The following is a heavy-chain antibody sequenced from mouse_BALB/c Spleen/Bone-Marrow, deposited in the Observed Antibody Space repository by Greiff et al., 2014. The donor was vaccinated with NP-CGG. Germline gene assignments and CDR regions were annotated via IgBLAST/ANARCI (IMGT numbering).Heavy chain of an antibody. V-gene: IGHV2-9*02. D-gene: IGHD1-2*01. J-gene: IGHJ4*01. CDR2: IWADGST. Sequence: VKLVESGPGLVAPSQSLSITCTVSGFSLTNYGVHWVRQPPGKGLEWLGVIWADGSTNYNSALMSRLSISKDNSKSQVFFKMNSLQTDDTAMYYCARITTATGAMDYWGQRTSVTVSS. CDR1: GFSLTNYG. CDR3: ARITTATGAMDY.